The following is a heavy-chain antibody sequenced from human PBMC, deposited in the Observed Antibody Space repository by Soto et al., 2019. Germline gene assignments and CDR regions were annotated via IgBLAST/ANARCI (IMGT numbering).Heavy chain of an antibody. Sequence: GASVKGSCKASGGTFSSYRINWVRQAPGQGLEWVGGIVPIYRTADYAQKFQGRVTITAGESARTAYMELRSLKSQDTAVYYCARDSGAKLSSSWGQGTLVTVSS. CDR2: IVPIYRTA. J-gene: IGHJ4*02. CDR1: GGTFSSYR. V-gene: IGHV1-69*13. CDR3: ARDSGAKLSSS. D-gene: IGHD6-13*01.